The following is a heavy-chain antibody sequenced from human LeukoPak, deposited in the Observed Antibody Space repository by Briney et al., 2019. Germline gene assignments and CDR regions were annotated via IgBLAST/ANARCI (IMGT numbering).Heavy chain of an antibody. J-gene: IGHJ5*02. CDR3: ARDRHGTGFDP. V-gene: IGHV3-21*01. CDR2: ISSSSSYI. D-gene: IGHD1-14*01. Sequence: GWALRLSGASSGVTFSIDSMNWVRQAPGKGLDWVSSISSSSSYIYYADSVKGRFTISRDNAKNSLYLQMNSLRSEDTAVYYCARDRHGTGFDPWGQGPLVTVSS. CDR1: GVTFSIDS.